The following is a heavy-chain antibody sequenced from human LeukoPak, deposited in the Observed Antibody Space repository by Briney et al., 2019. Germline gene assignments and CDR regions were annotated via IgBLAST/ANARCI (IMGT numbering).Heavy chain of an antibody. V-gene: IGHV6-1*01. CDR3: ARDGTPAAAGTT. Sequence: SQTVSLTCAISGDSDSNNSAAWNWIRQSPSRGLEWLGRTYYRSKWYNDYAVYVKSRITINPDTSKNQFSLQLNSVTPEGTAVYYCARDGTPAAAGTTWGQGTLVTVSS. D-gene: IGHD6-13*01. CDR1: GDSDSNNSAA. J-gene: IGHJ4*02. CDR2: TYYRSKWYN.